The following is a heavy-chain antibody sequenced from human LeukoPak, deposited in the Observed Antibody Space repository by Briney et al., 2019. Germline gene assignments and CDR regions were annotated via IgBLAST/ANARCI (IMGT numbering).Heavy chain of an antibody. D-gene: IGHD5-24*01. CDR1: GFTFSSYA. V-gene: IGHV5-51*01. Sequence: GGSLRLSCAASGFTFSSYAMSWVRQAPGKGLEWMGIIYPGDSDTRYSPSFQGQVTISADKSLSTPYLQWSSLKASDTAMYYCARGEMATIHNWFDPWGQGTLVTVSS. CDR3: ARGEMATIHNWFDP. J-gene: IGHJ5*02. CDR2: IYPGDSDT.